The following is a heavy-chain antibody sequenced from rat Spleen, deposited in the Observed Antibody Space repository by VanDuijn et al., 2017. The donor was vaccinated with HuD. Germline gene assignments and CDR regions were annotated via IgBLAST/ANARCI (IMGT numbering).Heavy chain of an antibody. D-gene: IGHD1-9*01. Sequence: EVQLVESGGGLVQPGRSLKLSCAASGFTYSNYVMAWVRQAPTKGLEWVASISTGGGNTYYRDSVKGLFTISRDNAKNTLYLQMDSLRSEDTATYYCAKDMGITIGDYFDYWGQGVMVTVSS. CDR1: GFTYSNYV. J-gene: IGHJ2*01. V-gene: IGHV5S13*01. CDR3: AKDMGITIGDYFDY. CDR2: ISTGGGNT.